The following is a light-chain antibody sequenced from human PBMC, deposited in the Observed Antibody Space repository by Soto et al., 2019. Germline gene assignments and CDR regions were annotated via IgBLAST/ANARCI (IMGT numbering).Light chain of an antibody. CDR3: QKCNSAPYT. CDR2: AAS. J-gene: IGKJ2*01. Sequence: DIPMTQSPSSLSASVGDRVTITCRASQGVRNYLAWYQQKPGKVPKLLMYAASTLQSGVPSRFSGSGSGTDFTLTISSLQPEDVATYYCQKCNSAPYTFGQGTKLEIK. V-gene: IGKV1-27*01. CDR1: QGVRNY.